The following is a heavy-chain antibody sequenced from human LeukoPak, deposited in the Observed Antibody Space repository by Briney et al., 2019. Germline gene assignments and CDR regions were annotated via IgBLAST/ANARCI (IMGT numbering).Heavy chain of an antibody. V-gene: IGHV3-33*06. Sequence: GGSLRLSCAASGFTFSSYGMHWVRQAPGKGLEWVAVIWYDGSNKYYADSVKGRFTISRDNSKNPLYLQMNSLGAEDTAVYFCAKRGVVIRVILVGFHKEAYYFDSWGQGALVTVSS. CDR3: AKRGVVIRVILVGFHKEAYYFDS. D-gene: IGHD3-22*01. CDR2: IWYDGSNK. CDR1: GFTFSSYG. J-gene: IGHJ4*02.